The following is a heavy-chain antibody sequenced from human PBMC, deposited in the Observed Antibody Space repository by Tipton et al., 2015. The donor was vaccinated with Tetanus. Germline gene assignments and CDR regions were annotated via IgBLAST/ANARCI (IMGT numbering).Heavy chain of an antibody. CDR3: TSGNTFDY. Sequence: SLRLSCAASGFAFSNFWMNWVHQAPGKGLEWVSSISSTSRYIYYADSLKGRFTISRDNAKNSVHLLMESLRVEDTAIYYCTSGNTFDYWGQGALVTVSS. D-gene: IGHD2/OR15-2a*01. CDR1: GFAFSNFW. J-gene: IGHJ4*02. CDR2: ISSTSRYI. V-gene: IGHV3-21*01.